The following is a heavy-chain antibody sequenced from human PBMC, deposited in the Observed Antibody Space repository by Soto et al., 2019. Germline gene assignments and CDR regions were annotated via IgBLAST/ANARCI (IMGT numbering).Heavy chain of an antibody. CDR1: GGSISSSSYY. D-gene: IGHD6-6*01. CDR3: ARHRARNWFDP. Sequence: SETLSLTCIVSGGSISSSSYYWGWIRQPPGKGLEWIGSSYYSGSTYYNPSLKSRVTISVDTSKNQFSLQLSSVPAADTAVFYCARHRARNWFDPWGQGTLVTVSS. CDR2: SYYSGST. V-gene: IGHV4-39*01. J-gene: IGHJ5*02.